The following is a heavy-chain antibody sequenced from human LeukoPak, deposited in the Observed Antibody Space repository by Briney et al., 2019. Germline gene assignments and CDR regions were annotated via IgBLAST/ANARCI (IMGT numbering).Heavy chain of an antibody. Sequence: GGSLRLSCAASGFTFSSYGMHCVRQAPGEGLEWVAVISYDGSNEDCAYSVKGRVTISRDNSKNTLYLQMNSLRAEDTAVYYCARDGSGSYSYFDYWGQGTLVTVSS. V-gene: IGHV3-33*01. J-gene: IGHJ4*02. CDR2: ISYDGSNE. D-gene: IGHD3-10*01. CDR1: GFTFSSYG. CDR3: ARDGSGSYSYFDY.